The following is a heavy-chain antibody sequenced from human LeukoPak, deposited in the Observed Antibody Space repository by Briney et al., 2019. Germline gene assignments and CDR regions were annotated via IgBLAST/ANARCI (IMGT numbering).Heavy chain of an antibody. Sequence: GGSLRLSCAASGFTVSSNYMSWVRQAPVKGLEWVSIIYSDGSTYYPDSVRGRFTISRDNSKNTLYLQMNSLRAEDTAVYYCTTEWRTVVVAEYYFDYWGQGTLVTVSS. J-gene: IGHJ4*02. CDR3: TTEWRTVVVAEYYFDY. V-gene: IGHV3-66*01. D-gene: IGHD2-15*01. CDR1: GFTVSSNY. CDR2: IYSDGST.